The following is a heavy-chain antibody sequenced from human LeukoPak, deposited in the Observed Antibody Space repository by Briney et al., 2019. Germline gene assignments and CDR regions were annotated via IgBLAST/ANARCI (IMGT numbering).Heavy chain of an antibody. Sequence: SETLSLTCAVYGGPFSHYHWTWIRQPPGKGLEWIGEINESGSTNYDPSLKSRVTISVDTSKTHFSLNLTSVTAADTAVYYCASRIGRYLYYFGMDVWAKGPRSPSP. J-gene: IGHJ6*02. D-gene: IGHD1-26*01. CDR3: ASRIGRYLYYFGMDV. CDR2: INESGST. CDR1: GGPFSHYH. V-gene: IGHV4-34*01.